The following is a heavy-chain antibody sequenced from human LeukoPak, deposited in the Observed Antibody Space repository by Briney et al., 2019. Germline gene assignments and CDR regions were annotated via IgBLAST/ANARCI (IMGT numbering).Heavy chain of an antibody. Sequence: GGSLRLSCAASGFTFSSYTMNWVRQAPGKGLEWVSSISSSNTYIYYADSVKGRFTISRDNAKNSLYLQMNSLRAEDTAVYYCARGWLGSSSEGFGYWGQGTLVTVSS. CDR3: ARGWLGSSSEGFGY. V-gene: IGHV3-21*01. D-gene: IGHD6-6*01. CDR2: ISSSNTYI. J-gene: IGHJ4*02. CDR1: GFTFSSYT.